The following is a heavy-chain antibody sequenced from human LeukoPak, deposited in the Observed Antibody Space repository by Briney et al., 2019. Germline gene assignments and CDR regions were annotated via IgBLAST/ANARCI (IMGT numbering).Heavy chain of an antibody. J-gene: IGHJ4*02. V-gene: IGHV1-8*01. D-gene: IGHD5-12*01. CDR3: ARGAVGVWWLLKGEHYFDY. CDR1: GYTFTSYD. Sequence: GASVKVSCKASGYTFTSYDINSVRQATGQGLEWMGWMNPNSGNTGYAQKFQGRVTMTRNTSISTAYMELSSLRSEDTAVYYCARGAVGVWWLLKGEHYFDYWGQGTLVTVSS. CDR2: MNPNSGNT.